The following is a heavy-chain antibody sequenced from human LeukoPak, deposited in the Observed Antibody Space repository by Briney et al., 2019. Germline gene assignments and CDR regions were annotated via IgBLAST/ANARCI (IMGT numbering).Heavy chain of an antibody. CDR3: ATNWNDDYYYGMDV. Sequence: GGSLRLSCAASGFTFSSYGMSWIRQAPGKGLEWVSYISSSGSTIYYADSVKGRFTISRDNAKNSLYLQMNSLRAEDTAVYYCATNWNDDYYYGMDVWGQGTTVTVSS. D-gene: IGHD1-20*01. J-gene: IGHJ6*02. CDR2: ISSSGSTI. V-gene: IGHV3-11*01. CDR1: GFTFSSYG.